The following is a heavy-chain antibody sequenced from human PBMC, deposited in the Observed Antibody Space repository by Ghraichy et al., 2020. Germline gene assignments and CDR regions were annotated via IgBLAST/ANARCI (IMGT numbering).Heavy chain of an antibody. D-gene: IGHD4-23*01. Sequence: LSLTCVGSGFTFSSYSMNWVRQSPGKGLEWVSYITSSSRTRFYAYSVKGRFTISRDNAQNSLYLQMNSLTDEDTAVYYCARGSTVVRFYYYDGMDVWGQGTTVTVSS. CDR1: GFTFSSYS. CDR3: ARGSTVVRFYYYDGMDV. CDR2: ITSSSRTR. V-gene: IGHV3-48*02. J-gene: IGHJ6*02.